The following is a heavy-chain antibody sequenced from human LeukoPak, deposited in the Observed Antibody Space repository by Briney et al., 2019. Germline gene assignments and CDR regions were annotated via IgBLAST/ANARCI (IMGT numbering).Heavy chain of an antibody. Sequence: SETLSLTCAVYGGSFSGYYWSWIRQPPGKGLEWIGEINHSGSTNYNPSLKSRVTISVDTSKNQFSLKLSSVTAADTAVYYCARDGQAAAASNYCYGMDVWGQGTTVTVSS. CDR1: GGSFSGYY. CDR3: ARDGQAAAASNYCYGMDV. D-gene: IGHD6-13*01. J-gene: IGHJ6*02. CDR2: INHSGST. V-gene: IGHV4-34*01.